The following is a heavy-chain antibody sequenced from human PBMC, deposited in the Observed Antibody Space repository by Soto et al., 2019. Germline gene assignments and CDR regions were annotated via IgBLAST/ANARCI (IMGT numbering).Heavy chain of an antibody. J-gene: IGHJ5*02. CDR3: ARAQLEGNGFDP. CDR2: IYHSGST. V-gene: IGHV4-30-2*01. Sequence: QLQLQESGSGLVRPSQTLSLTCAVSGGSISSGGYSWNWIRQPPGKGLEWIGYIYHSGSTLYNPSLTRRVTISVDKSKNPFPLTLSSVTAADTAVYYCARAQLEGNGFDPWGQGTLVTVSS. D-gene: IGHD1-1*01. CDR1: GGSISSGGYS.